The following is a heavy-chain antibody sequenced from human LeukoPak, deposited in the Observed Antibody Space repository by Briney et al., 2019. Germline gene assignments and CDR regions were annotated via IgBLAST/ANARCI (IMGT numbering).Heavy chain of an antibody. CDR3: ARDRYYYDSSGSALDY. CDR1: GGSISSYY. V-gene: IGHV4-59*12. D-gene: IGHD3-22*01. J-gene: IGHJ4*02. Sequence: SETLSLTCNVSGGSISSYYWSWIRQPPGKGLEWIGYIYYSGSTNYNPSLKSRVTISVDTSKNQFSLKLSSVTAADTAVYYCARDRYYYDSSGSALDYWGQGTLVTVSS. CDR2: IYYSGST.